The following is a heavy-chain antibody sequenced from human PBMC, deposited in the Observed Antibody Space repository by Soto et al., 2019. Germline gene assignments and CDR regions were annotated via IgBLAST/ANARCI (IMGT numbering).Heavy chain of an antibody. Sequence: QVQLVESGGGVVQPGRSLRLSCAASGFTFSSYGMHWVRQAPGKGLEWVAVIWYDGSNKYYADSVKGRFTISRDNSKNTLYLQMNSLRAEDTAVYYCAREDFIGYCSGGSCYSHYYYGMDVWGQGTTVTVSS. D-gene: IGHD2-15*01. CDR2: IWYDGSNK. J-gene: IGHJ6*02. CDR1: GFTFSSYG. V-gene: IGHV3-33*01. CDR3: AREDFIGYCSGGSCYSHYYYGMDV.